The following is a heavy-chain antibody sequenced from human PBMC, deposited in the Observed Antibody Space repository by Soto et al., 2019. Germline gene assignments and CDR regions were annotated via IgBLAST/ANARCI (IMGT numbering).Heavy chain of an antibody. D-gene: IGHD5-18*01. CDR2: IYYSGST. J-gene: IGHJ4*02. CDR3: ARHRRYSYGYYFDY. Sequence: SETLSLTCTVSGGSISSYYWSWIRQPPGKGLEWIGYIYYSGSTNYNPSLKSRVTISVDTSKNQFSLKLSSVTAADTAVYYCARHRRYSYGYYFDYCGQGTLVTVSS. CDR1: GGSISSYY. V-gene: IGHV4-59*08.